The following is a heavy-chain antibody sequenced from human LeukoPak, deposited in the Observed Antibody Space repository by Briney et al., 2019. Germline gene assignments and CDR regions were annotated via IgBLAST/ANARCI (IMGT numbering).Heavy chain of an antibody. CDR3: ARGAGYSSGWPSYYFDY. J-gene: IGHJ4*02. CDR2: IYYSGST. D-gene: IGHD6-19*01. CDR1: GGSISSGGYY. V-gene: IGHV4-31*03. Sequence: SQTLSLTCTVSGGSISSGGYYLSWIRQHPGKGLEWIVYIYYSGSTYYNPSLKSRLTISVDTSKNQFSLKLSSVTAADTAVYYCARGAGYSSGWPSYYFDYWGQGTLVTVSS.